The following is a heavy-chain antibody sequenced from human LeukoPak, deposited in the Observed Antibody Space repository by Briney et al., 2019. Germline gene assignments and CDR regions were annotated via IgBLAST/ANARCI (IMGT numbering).Heavy chain of an antibody. CDR3: ARASPTYYYDSSGYYLDY. Sequence: EASVKVSCKASGYTFTGYYMHWVRQAPGQGLEWMGWINPNSGGTNYAQKFQGRVTMTRDTSISTAYMELSRLRSDDTAVYYCARASPTYYYDSSGYYLDYWGQGTLVTVSS. J-gene: IGHJ4*02. V-gene: IGHV1-2*02. CDR1: GYTFTGYY. CDR2: INPNSGGT. D-gene: IGHD3-22*01.